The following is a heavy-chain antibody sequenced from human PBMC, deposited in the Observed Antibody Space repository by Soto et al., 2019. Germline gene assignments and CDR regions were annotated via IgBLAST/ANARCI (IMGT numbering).Heavy chain of an antibody. CDR2: ISGSSSTI. J-gene: IGHJ6*02. Sequence: LRLSCAASGFTFSSYSMNWVRQAPGKGLEWVSYISGSSSTIYYADSVKGRFTISRDNAKNSLYLQVNSLRDGDTAVYYCARDYRNLWRIVDYYHGMDVWGQGTTVTVSS. CDR3: ARDYRNLWRIVDYYHGMDV. V-gene: IGHV3-48*02. D-gene: IGHD2-21*01. CDR1: GFTFSSYS.